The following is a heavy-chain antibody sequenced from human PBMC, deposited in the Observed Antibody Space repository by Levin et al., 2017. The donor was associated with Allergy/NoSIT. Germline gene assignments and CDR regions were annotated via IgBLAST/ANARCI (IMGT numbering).Heavy chain of an antibody. CDR3: TRAPDYGDYGD. V-gene: IGHV3-73*01. J-gene: IGHJ4*02. CDR2: IRSKTNNYAT. CDR1: GFTFSGSA. D-gene: IGHD4-17*01. Sequence: PGGSLRLSCAASGFTFSGSAMHWVRQASGKGLEWVGRIRSKTNNYATAYAASVKGRFTISRDDSKNTAYLQMNSLKTEDTAVYYCTRAPDYGDYGDWGQGTLVTVSS.